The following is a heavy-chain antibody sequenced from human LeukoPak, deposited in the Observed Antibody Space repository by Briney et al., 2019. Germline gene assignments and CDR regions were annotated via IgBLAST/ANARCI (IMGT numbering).Heavy chain of an antibody. J-gene: IGHJ3*02. CDR2: INWNGGST. CDR1: GFNFDDYG. V-gene: IGHV3-20*04. CDR3: ARGEIVGYCSGGSCYRPIDI. Sequence: GGSLRLSCAASGFNFDDYGMSWVRQAPGKGLEWVSGINWNGGSTGYADSVKGRFTISRDNAKNSLFLRMNSLRAEDTALYYCARGEIVGYCSGGSCYRPIDIWGQGTMVTVSS. D-gene: IGHD2-15*01.